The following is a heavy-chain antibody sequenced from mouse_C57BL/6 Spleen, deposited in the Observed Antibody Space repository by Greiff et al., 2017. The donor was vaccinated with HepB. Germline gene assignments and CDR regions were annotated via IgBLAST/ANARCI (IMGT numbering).Heavy chain of an antibody. Sequence: VQLQESVAELVKPGASVKLSCKASGYTFTEYTIHWVKQRSGQGLEWIGWFYPGSGSIKYNEKFKDKATLTADKSSSTVYMELSRLTSEDSAVYFCARHGFYYGIISYAMDYWGQGTSVTVSS. D-gene: IGHD2-1*01. CDR1: GYTFTEYT. J-gene: IGHJ4*01. CDR3: ARHGFYYGIISYAMDY. CDR2: FYPGSGSI. V-gene: IGHV1-62-2*01.